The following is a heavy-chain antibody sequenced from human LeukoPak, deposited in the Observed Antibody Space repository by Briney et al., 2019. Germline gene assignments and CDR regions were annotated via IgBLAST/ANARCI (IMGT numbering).Heavy chain of an antibody. Sequence: GGSLGLSCAVSGFTFSSYWMSWVRQAPGKGLEWVANINQDGSKKYYVDSVKGRFTISRDNAKNSLYLQMNSLRAEDTAVYYCARDHYYGSGSYDNYFYYGMDVWGQGTTVTVSS. CDR2: INQDGSKK. D-gene: IGHD3-10*01. V-gene: IGHV3-7*01. CDR1: GFTFSSYW. CDR3: ARDHYYGSGSYDNYFYYGMDV. J-gene: IGHJ6*02.